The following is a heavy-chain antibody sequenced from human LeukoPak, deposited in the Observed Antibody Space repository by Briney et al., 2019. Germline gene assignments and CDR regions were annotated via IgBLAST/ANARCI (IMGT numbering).Heavy chain of an antibody. CDR2: ISWNGGST. J-gene: IGHJ4*02. D-gene: IGHD6-13*01. CDR3: AKSVGGQQLAPTDF. CDR1: GFTFDDYA. Sequence: GGSLRLSCAASGFTFDDYAMRWVRQGPGKGLEWVSGISWNGGSTGYADSVKGRFTISRDNAKNSLYLQMNSLRAEDTALYYCAKSVGGQQLAPTDFWGQGTLVTVSS. V-gene: IGHV3-20*04.